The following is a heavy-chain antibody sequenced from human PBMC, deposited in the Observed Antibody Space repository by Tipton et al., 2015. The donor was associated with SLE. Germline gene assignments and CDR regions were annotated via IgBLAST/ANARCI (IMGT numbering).Heavy chain of an antibody. V-gene: IGHV4-61*09. J-gene: IGHJ3*02. CDR2: IYTSGST. CDR1: GGSISSGSYY. D-gene: IGHD6-13*01. Sequence: TLSLTCTVSGGSISSGSYYWSWIRQPAGKGLEWIGHIYTSGSTNYNPSLKSRVTISVDTSKNQFSLKLSSVTAADTAVYYCATALAAAGLWAFDIWGQGTMVTVSS. CDR3: ATALAAAGLWAFDI.